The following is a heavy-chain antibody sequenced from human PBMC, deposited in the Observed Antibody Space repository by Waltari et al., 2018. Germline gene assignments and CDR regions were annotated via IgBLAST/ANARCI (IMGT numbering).Heavy chain of an antibody. CDR3: ARGPSGRGVVGGFFQH. J-gene: IGHJ1*01. V-gene: IGHV3-49*03. D-gene: IGHD1-26*01. CDR2: IRSDYYGARS. Sequence: EIHLVESGGGLALPGRSLRRSCQVSGYSSSSYDMSWFLQVPGKGPEWVAFIRSDYYGARSEYAASGKDRFSSSSDYSKTIVYLQMNSRRTDDTGVYWCARGPSGRGVVGGFFQHWGQGTLVTVSS. CDR1: GYSSSSYD.